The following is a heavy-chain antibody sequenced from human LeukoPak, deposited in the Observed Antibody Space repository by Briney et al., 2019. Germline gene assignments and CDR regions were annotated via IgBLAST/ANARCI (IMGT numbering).Heavy chain of an antibody. D-gene: IGHD1-26*01. V-gene: IGHV3-30*04. CDR2: ISYDGSNK. CDR1: GFTFNSYA. Sequence: GGPLRLSCAASGFTFNSYAMHWVRQAPGKGLEWVAVISYDGSNKYYADSVKGRFTISRDNSKNTLYLQMNSLRAEDTAVYYCARGAFYSGSYCLDYWGQGTLVTVSS. CDR3: ARGAFYSGSYCLDY. J-gene: IGHJ4*02.